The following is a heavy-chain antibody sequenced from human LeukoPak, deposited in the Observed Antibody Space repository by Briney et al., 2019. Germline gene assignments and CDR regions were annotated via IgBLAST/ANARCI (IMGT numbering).Heavy chain of an antibody. V-gene: IGHV3-7*01. Sequence: PGGSLRLSCAASGFRFNTYWMSWVRQAPGKGLEWVANIKQDGNEKYYADSVKGRFTISRDNAKNSLYLQMNSLRAEGTAVYYCAELGITMIGGVWGKGTTVTISS. CDR1: GFRFNTYW. J-gene: IGHJ6*04. D-gene: IGHD3-10*02. CDR3: AELGITMIGGV. CDR2: IKQDGNEK.